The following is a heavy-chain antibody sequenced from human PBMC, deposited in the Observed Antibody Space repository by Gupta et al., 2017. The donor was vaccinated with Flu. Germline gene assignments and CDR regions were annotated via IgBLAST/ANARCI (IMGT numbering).Heavy chain of an antibody. D-gene: IGHD4-17*01. CDR1: GFTLSDYW. CDR2: INRDGSVI. J-gene: IGHJ5*01. V-gene: IGHV3-7*01. Sequence: EVQLVESGGGLVQPGGSLRLSCGASGFTLSDYWLSGVRQAPGKGPELVANINRDGSVINYMDFVRGRFTISRDNAKNAVYFQMNSLRVDDTAVYYCARDVGSGDYDSWGQGTLVTVSS. CDR3: ARDVGSGDYDS.